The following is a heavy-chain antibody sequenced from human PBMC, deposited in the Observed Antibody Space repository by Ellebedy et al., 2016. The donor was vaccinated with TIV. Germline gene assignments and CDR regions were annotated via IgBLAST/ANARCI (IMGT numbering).Heavy chain of an antibody. CDR1: GFAFTAYY. Sequence: AASVKVSCKTSGFAFTAYYIHWVRQAPGTGLEWIGDFHPSDGTTTYAHNFQGRVTMTRDTSTSTVYLDLRSLTFEDTGVYFCARQARGTTTGVFDHWGQGALVTFSS. V-gene: IGHV1-46*01. CDR2: FHPSDGTT. J-gene: IGHJ4*02. D-gene: IGHD1-7*01. CDR3: ARQARGTTTGVFDH.